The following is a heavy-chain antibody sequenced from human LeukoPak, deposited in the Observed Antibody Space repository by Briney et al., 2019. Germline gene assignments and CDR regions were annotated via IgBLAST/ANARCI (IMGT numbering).Heavy chain of an antibody. V-gene: IGHV4-4*07. D-gene: IGHD3-9*01. CDR2: IYSSGST. CDR1: GGSISGYY. J-gene: IGHJ4*02. CDR3: ARGLTGYYENY. Sequence: SETLSLTCIVSGGSISGYYWTWIRQSAGKGLEWIGRIYSSGSTNYNPSLKSRVTISVDTSKNQFSLKLSSVTAADTAVYYCARGLTGYYENYWGQGTLVTVSS.